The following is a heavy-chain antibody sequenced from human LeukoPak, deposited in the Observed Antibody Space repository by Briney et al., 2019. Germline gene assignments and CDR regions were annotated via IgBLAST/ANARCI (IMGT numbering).Heavy chain of an antibody. CDR3: AKIRGVGELLPFDY. V-gene: IGHV3-23*01. D-gene: IGHD3-10*01. CDR2: ISDSGSST. Sequence: GGSLRLSCAASGFTFSSYGMHWVRQAPGKGLERVSLISDSGSSTYYADSVKGRFTISRDNSKNTLYLQLNSLRAEDTAVYYCAKIRGVGELLPFDYWGQGTLVTVSS. CDR1: GFTFSSYG. J-gene: IGHJ4*02.